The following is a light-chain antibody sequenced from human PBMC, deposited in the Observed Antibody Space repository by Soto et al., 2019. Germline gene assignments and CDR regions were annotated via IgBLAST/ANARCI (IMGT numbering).Light chain of an antibody. V-gene: IGKV3-20*01. CDR1: QSVGSNK. J-gene: IGKJ5*01. CDR2: AAS. Sequence: ETVLTQSPATLSLSPGDRATLPCRASQSVGSNKLAWYQQKPGQAPRLLIYAASSRATGIPVRFSGSGSGTDFTLTISSLQPEDFAMFYCQQYGSSITFGQGTRLEIK. CDR3: QQYGSSIT.